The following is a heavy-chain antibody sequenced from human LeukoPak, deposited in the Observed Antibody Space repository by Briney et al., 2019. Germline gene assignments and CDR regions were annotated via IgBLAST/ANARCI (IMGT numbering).Heavy chain of an antibody. V-gene: IGHV3-48*04. D-gene: IGHD4-17*01. CDR3: ARERTTVTRGSFAL. CDR2: ISSSGGGR. J-gene: IGHJ2*01. Sequence: AGGSLRLSCAASGFTFSSYAMNWVRQAPGKGLEWVSYISSSGGGRYYADSVKGRFTISRDNAKSSLYLQMNSLRAEDTAVYYCARERTTVTRGSFALWGRGTRVTVSS. CDR1: GFTFSSYA.